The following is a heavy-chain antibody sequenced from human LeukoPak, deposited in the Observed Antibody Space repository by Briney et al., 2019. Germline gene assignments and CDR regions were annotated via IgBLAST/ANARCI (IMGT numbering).Heavy chain of an antibody. CDR2: IYTSGST. Sequence: SETLSLTCSVSGGSISSGSHYWSWIRQPAGKGLEWIGRIYTSGSTDYNPSLKSRVTISVDTSKNQFSLTLSSVTAADTAVYYCARVGLFVVVTAIRGQYYFDYWGQGTLVTVSS. CDR3: ARVGLFVVVTAIRGQYYFDY. CDR1: GGSISSGSHY. J-gene: IGHJ4*02. D-gene: IGHD2-21*02. V-gene: IGHV4-61*02.